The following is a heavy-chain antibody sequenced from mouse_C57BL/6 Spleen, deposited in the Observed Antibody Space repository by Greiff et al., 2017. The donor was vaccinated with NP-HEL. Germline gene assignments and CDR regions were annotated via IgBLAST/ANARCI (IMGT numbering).Heavy chain of an antibody. V-gene: IGHV1-53*01. CDR1: GYTFTSYW. CDR3: ARSYYSNPYYAMDD. J-gene: IGHJ4*01. CDR2: INPSNGGT. Sequence: QVHVKQPGTELVKPGASVKLSCKASGYTFTSYWMHWVKQRPGQGLEWIGNINPSNGGTNYNEKFKSKATMTVDKSSSTAYLQLSSLTSEDSAVYYCARSYYSNPYYAMDDRGQGTSVTVSS. D-gene: IGHD2-5*01.